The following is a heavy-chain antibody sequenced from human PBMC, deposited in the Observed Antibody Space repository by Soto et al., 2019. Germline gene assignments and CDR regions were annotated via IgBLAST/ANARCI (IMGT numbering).Heavy chain of an antibody. Sequence: QVTVKESGPVLVKPTETLTLTCTVSGFSLSNAGLGVSWIRQPPGKALEWLAHIFSNDEKSYSTSLKSRLTIPKDTSKSQVVLTMTNMDTVDTATYYCASTYSTSWYWFDPWGQGTLVTVSS. V-gene: IGHV2-26*04. CDR2: IFSNDEK. J-gene: IGHJ5*02. CDR1: GFSLSNAGLG. CDR3: ASTYSTSWYWFDP. D-gene: IGHD6-13*01.